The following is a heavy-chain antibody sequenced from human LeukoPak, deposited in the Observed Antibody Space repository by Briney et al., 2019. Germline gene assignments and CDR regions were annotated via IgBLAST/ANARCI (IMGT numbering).Heavy chain of an antibody. CDR1: GYTFAGYY. D-gene: IGHD3-10*01. J-gene: IGHJ6*02. CDR2: INPNSGGT. CDR3: ARGLGELYYYGMDV. V-gene: IGHV1-2*02. Sequence: ASVKVSRKASGYTFAGYYMHWVRQAPGQGLEWMGWINPNSGGTNYAQKFQGRVTMTRDTSISTAYMELSRLRSDDTAVYYCARGLGELYYYGMDVWGQGTTVTVSS.